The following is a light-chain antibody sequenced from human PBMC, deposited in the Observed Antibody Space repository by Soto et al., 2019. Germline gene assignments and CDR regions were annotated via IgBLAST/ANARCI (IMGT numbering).Light chain of an antibody. CDR3: QQHNGYSERM. CDR1: QGISNY. J-gene: IGKJ1*01. Sequence: DIHITQSPSSLSASVGDRVTITCRASQGISNYLGWYQQKPGKAPRSLIYSASSLQSGVPSKFSGSGSGTEFTLTISSLQPDDFATYYCQQHNGYSERMFGQGTKVDIK. CDR2: SAS. V-gene: IGKV1-16*02.